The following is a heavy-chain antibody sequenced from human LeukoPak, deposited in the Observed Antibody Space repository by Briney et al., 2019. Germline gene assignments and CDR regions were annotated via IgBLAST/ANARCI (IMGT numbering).Heavy chain of an antibody. J-gene: IGHJ4*02. CDR3: AKAGSGYYDSIGSLGVDF. CDR1: GFTFDDYA. V-gene: IGHV3-9*03. CDR2: ISWNSGSI. Sequence: GGSLRLSCAASGFTFDDYAVHWVRQAPGKGLEWVSGISWNSGSIGYADSVKGRFTIPRDNAKSSAYLQMNSLRADDMAVSYCAKAGSGYYDSIGSLGVDFLGPGTLVTVSS. D-gene: IGHD3-22*01.